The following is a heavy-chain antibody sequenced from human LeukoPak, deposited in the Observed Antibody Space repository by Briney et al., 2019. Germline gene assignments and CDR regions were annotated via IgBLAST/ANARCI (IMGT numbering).Heavy chain of an antibody. Sequence: SETLSLTCAVSGGSISSGGYSWSWIRQPPGKGLEWIGYIYHSGSTYYNPSLKSRVTISVDRSKNQFSLKLSSVTAADTAVYYCASMSIAAHPGSDYFDYWGQGTLVTVSS. CDR3: ASMSIAAHPGSDYFDY. J-gene: IGHJ4*02. CDR2: IYHSGST. CDR1: GGSISSGGYS. D-gene: IGHD6-6*01. V-gene: IGHV4-30-2*01.